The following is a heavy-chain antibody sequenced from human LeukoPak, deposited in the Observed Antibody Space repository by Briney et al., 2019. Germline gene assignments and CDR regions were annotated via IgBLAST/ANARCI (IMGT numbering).Heavy chain of an antibody. V-gene: IGHV1-18*01. D-gene: IGHD6-6*01. CDR2: ISAYNGNT. J-gene: IGHJ6*03. CDR3: ARVRSIAYQAYYYYYMDV. CDR1: GYTFTTHV. Sequence: ASVKVSCKASGYTFTTHVINWVRQAPGQGLEWMGWISAYNGNTNYAQKLQGRVTMTTDTSTSTVYMELSSLRSEDTAVYYCARVRSIAYQAYYYYYMDVWGKGTTVTVSS.